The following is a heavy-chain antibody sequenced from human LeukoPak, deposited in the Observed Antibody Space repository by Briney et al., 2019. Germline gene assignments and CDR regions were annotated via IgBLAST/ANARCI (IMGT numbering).Heavy chain of an antibody. CDR3: ARGLGLYYYGSGSYFLPYY. D-gene: IGHD3-10*01. CDR2: IYHSGST. CDR1: GYSISSGYY. V-gene: IGHV4-38-2*02. Sequence: PSETLSLTCTVSGYSISSGYYWGWIRQPPGKGLEWIGSIYHSGSTYYNPSLKSRVTISVDTSKNQFSLKLSSVTAADTAVYYCARGLGLYYYGSGSYFLPYYWGQGTLVTVS. J-gene: IGHJ4*02.